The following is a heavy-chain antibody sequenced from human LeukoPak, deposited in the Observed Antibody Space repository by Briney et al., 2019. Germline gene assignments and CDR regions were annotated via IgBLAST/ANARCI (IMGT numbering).Heavy chain of an antibody. V-gene: IGHV3-53*01. CDR1: GFTVSSNY. J-gene: IGHJ5*02. Sequence: PGGSLRLSCAASGFTVSSNYMNWVRQAPGKGLEWVSVIYSGGKTNYADSVKGRFTISRDNSKNTLYLQMNSLRAEDTAVYYCARLQPRQGWFDPWGQGTLVTVSS. CDR2: IYSGGKT. CDR3: ARLQPRQGWFDP.